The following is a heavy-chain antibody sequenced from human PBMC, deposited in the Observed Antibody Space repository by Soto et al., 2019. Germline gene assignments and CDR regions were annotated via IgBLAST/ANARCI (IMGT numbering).Heavy chain of an antibody. CDR3: ARDRGGYCSSTSCATYYYYGMDV. CDR2: IYYSGST. CDR1: GGSISSYY. J-gene: IGHJ6*02. D-gene: IGHD2-2*01. V-gene: IGHV4-59*01. Sequence: KPSETLSLTCTVSGGSISSYYWSWIRQPPGKGLEWIGYIYYSGSTNYNPSLKSRVTISVDTSKNQFSLKLSSVTAADTAVYYCARDRGGYCSSTSCATYYYYGMDVWGQGTTVTVPS.